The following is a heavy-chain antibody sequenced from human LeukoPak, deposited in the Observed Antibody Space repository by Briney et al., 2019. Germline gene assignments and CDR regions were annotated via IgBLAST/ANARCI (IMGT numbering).Heavy chain of an antibody. CDR2: IYYSGST. D-gene: IGHD2-2*01. J-gene: IGHJ6*03. CDR3: ARGRIVVVPTRYYYYYMDV. CDR1: GGSISSYY. Sequence: PSETLSLTCTVSGGSISSYYWSWIRQPPGKGLEWFGYIYYSGSTNYNPSLKSRVTISVDTSKNQFSLKLSSVTAADTAVYYCARGRIVVVPTRYYYYYMDVWGKGTTVTVSS. V-gene: IGHV4-59*12.